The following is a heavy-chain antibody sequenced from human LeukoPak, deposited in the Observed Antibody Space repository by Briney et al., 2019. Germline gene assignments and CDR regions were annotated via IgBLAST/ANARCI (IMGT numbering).Heavy chain of an antibody. V-gene: IGHV4-34*01. D-gene: IGHD6-6*01. CDR2: INHSGST. J-gene: IGHJ5*02. Sequence: PSETLSLTCAVYGGSFSGYYWSWIRQPPGKGLEWIGEINHSGSTNYNPSLKSRVTISVDTSKNQFSLKLSSVTAADTAVYYCAREYSSSFVRFDPWGQGTLVTVSS. CDR1: GGSFSGYY. CDR3: AREYSSSFVRFDP.